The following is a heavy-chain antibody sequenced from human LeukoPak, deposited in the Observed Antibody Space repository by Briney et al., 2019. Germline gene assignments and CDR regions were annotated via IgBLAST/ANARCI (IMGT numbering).Heavy chain of an antibody. Sequence: SETLSLTCTVSGGTIWTYHWMWMPHSPGKGVEGIGYIYFSGATNYTPSLKSRVTISVDTSKNQLPLKLSSVTAADTAVYYCAREDHQTKVAEGLDVWGQGTTVTVSS. J-gene: IGHJ6*02. D-gene: IGHD4-23*01. CDR3: AREDHQTKVAEGLDV. V-gene: IGHV4-59*01. CDR2: IYFSGAT. CDR1: GGTIWTYH.